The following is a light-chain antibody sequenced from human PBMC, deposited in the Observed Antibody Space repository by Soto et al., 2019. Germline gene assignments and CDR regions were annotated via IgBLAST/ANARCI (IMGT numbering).Light chain of an antibody. V-gene: IGLV2-14*01. Sequence: QSVLTQPASVSGSPGQSITISCTGTSSDVGGYKYVSWYQQHPGKGPKLIIYEVNNRPSGVSDRFSGSKSGNTASLTISGLQAEDEADYYCTSYTVSSTVVFGGGTKLTVL. CDR2: EVN. CDR3: TSYTVSSTVV. CDR1: SSDVGGYKY. J-gene: IGLJ3*02.